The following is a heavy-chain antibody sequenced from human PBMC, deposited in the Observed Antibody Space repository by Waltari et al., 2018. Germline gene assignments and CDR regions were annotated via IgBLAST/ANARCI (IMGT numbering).Heavy chain of an antibody. V-gene: IGHV1-8*01. CDR3: ARGSYSSSWYLFDY. CDR2: MNPNNGNP. CDR1: GYTFTSYD. Sequence: QVQLVQSGAEVKKPGASVKVSCKASGYTFTSYDINWVRQATGQGLEWMGWMNPNNGNPGYAQKFPGRVTMTRNTSISTAYMALSSLRSEDTAVYYCARGSYSSSWYLFDYWGQGTLVTVSS. J-gene: IGHJ4*02. D-gene: IGHD6-13*01.